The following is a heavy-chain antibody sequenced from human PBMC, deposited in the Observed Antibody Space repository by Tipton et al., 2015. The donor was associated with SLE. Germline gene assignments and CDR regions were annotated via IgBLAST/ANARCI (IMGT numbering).Heavy chain of an antibody. CDR2: IYYSGST. CDR1: GGSIRSSSYY. J-gene: IGHJ4*02. CDR3: ATSLGGSWYYFDY. V-gene: IGHV4-39*07. D-gene: IGHD6-13*01. Sequence: LRLSCTVSGGSIRSSSYYWGWIRQPPGKGLEWIGSIYYSGSTYYNPSLKSRVTISVDTSKNQFSLKLSSVTAADTAVYYCATSLGGSWYYFDYWGQGTLVTVSS.